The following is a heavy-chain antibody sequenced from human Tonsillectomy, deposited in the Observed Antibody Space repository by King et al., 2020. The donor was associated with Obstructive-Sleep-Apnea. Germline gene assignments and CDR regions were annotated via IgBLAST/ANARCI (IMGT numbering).Heavy chain of an antibody. Sequence: VQLVESGGGLFQPGGSLRLSCAASGFTFSRYWMHWVRQAPGKGVVGVSRFNSDGSGTRYAVSVKGRFTIARDNAKNTLYLQMNSLRAEDTAVYYCTAGYSYGWHYFDYWGQGTLVTVSS. J-gene: IGHJ4*02. CDR2: FNSDGSGT. CDR3: TAGYSYGWHYFDY. D-gene: IGHD5-18*01. CDR1: GFTFSRYW. V-gene: IGHV3-74*01.